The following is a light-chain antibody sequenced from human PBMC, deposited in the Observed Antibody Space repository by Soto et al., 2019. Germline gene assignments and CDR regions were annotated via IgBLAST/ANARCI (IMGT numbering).Light chain of an antibody. CDR1: SGHSNYT. V-gene: IGLV4-69*01. CDR3: QNRGSGPDEV. Sequence: QLVLTQSPSASATLGASVKLTCTLTSGHSNYTIAWHQQQPEKGARCLVELNSDGSHSKGDRIPHRFSGSSSGAQRYLTIFGLQCEDEPYDDRQNRGSGPDEVFGGG. J-gene: IGLJ2*01. CDR2: LNSDGSH.